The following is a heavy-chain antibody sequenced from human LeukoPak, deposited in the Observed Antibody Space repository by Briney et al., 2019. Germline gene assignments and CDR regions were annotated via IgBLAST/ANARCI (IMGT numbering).Heavy chain of an antibody. CDR1: GFTFSTYS. D-gene: IGHD6-19*01. CDR2: IYNSGVKI. V-gene: IGHV3-23*01. Sequence: QAGGSLRLSCAASGFTFSTYSMTWVRQGPGKGLEWVSSIYNSGVKIFYADSVKGRFTISRDNSKNTLCLQMNSLRVEDTAVYYCAKDVAPDSGWDLDYWGQGTLVTVSS. J-gene: IGHJ4*02. CDR3: AKDVAPDSGWDLDY.